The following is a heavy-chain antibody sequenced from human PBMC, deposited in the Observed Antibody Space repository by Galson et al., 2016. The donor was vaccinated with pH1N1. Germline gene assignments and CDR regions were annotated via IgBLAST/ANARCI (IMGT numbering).Heavy chain of an antibody. D-gene: IGHD1-26*01. CDR2: IYYRGTT. V-gene: IGHV4-30-4*01. Sequence: LSPTCTVSGGSISSGDYYWSWIRQPPGKGLEWIGYIYYRGTTYYNPSLKSRVTISVDTSKSQFSLRLTSVTAADAAVYYCARGIRGNYPDRTYYFDSWGQGTLVTVSS. J-gene: IGHJ4*01. CDR3: ARGIRGNYPDRTYYFDS. CDR1: GGSISSGDYY.